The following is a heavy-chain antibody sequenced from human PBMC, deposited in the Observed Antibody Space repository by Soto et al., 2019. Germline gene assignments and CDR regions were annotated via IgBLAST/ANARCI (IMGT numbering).Heavy chain of an antibody. CDR3: ARGNSGDDDEFDY. Sequence: ASVKVSCKASGYTFTGCYIHWVRQAPGQGLEWMGWVSPNTGGTGYARNFQGRVTMTRDTSITTAYMELSRLTSDDAAVYYCARGNSGDDDEFDYWGQGTLVTVSS. CDR2: VSPNTGGT. V-gene: IGHV1-2*02. J-gene: IGHJ4*02. CDR1: GYTFTGCY. D-gene: IGHD5-12*01.